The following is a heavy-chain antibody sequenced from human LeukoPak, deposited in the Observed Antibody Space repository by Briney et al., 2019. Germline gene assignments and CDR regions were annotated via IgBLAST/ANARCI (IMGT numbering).Heavy chain of an antibody. J-gene: IGHJ4*02. V-gene: IGHV3-23*01. D-gene: IGHD3-22*01. CDR2: ISSSGGST. Sequence: GGSLRLSCAASGFTFTNYAMRWVRQITGKGLEWVAGISSSGGSTFYADSVKGRFTISRDNSKNTLFLQMNSLRAEDTAVYYCARAGLDVMIGVTYFDYWGQGTLVTVSS. CDR1: GFTFTNYA. CDR3: ARAGLDVMIGVTYFDY.